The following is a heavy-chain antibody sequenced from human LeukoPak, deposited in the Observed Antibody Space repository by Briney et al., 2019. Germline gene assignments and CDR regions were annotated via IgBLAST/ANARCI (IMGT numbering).Heavy chain of an antibody. CDR3: ARLGQYGAAN. CDR1: GGSISSYY. D-gene: IGHD3-10*01. V-gene: IGHV4-59*08. Sequence: PSETLSLTCTVSGGSISSYYWSWIRQPPGKGLEWIGYIYDSGSTNYNPSLKSRVTISVDTSKNQFSLKLTSVTAADTAVYYCARLGQYGAANWGQGTLVTVSS. CDR2: IYDSGST. J-gene: IGHJ4*02.